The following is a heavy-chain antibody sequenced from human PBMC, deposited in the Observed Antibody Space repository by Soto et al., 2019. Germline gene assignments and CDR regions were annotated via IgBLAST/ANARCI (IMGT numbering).Heavy chain of an antibody. Sequence: QVQLVQSGAEVKKPESSVKVSCKAPGGTFSTYAISWVRQAPGQGLEWMGGIIPMFGTANYARRLQEKVTITADEATNTVYLELSSLRAEDTAVYFCASGIQRWLRRINNGYSGWGQGTLVTVSS. CDR3: ASGIQRWLRRINNGYSG. CDR1: GGTFSTYA. D-gene: IGHD5-12*01. CDR2: IIPMFGTA. J-gene: IGHJ4*02. V-gene: IGHV1-69*12.